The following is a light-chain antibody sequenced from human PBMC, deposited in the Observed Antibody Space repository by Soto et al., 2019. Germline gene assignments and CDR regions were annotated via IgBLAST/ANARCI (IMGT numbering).Light chain of an antibody. CDR2: EVV. J-gene: IGLJ1*01. CDR3: SSYTNISTRACV. V-gene: IGLV2-14*01. Sequence: QSVLTQPASVSGSPGQSITISCTGTSSDVGTYEYVSWYQQYPGKAPKLIIYEVVDRPSGVSNRFSGAKSGNTASLTISGLQEDDEAEYYCSSYTNISTRACVFGTGTKLTVL. CDR1: SSDVGTYEY.